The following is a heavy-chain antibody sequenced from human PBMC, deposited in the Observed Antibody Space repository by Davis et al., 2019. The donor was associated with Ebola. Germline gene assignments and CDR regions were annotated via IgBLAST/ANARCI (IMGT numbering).Heavy chain of an antibody. D-gene: IGHD2-15*01. J-gene: IGHJ3*02. CDR2: IIPIFGTA. V-gene: IGHV1-69*06. Sequence: SVKVSCKASGGTFSSYAISWVRQAPGQGLEWMGGIIPIFGTANYAQKFQGRVTITADKSTSTAYMELSSLRSEDTAVYYCARDRGISKNDAFDIWGQGTMVTVSS. CDR3: ARDRGISKNDAFDI. CDR1: GGTFSSYA.